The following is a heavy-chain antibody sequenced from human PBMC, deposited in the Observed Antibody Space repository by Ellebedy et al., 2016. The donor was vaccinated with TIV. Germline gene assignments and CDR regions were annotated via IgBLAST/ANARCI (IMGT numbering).Heavy chain of an antibody. CDR3: ARDPIVGATRCFDY. J-gene: IGHJ4*02. CDR2: MNPNSGNT. V-gene: IGHV1-8*01. D-gene: IGHD1-26*01. Sequence: AASVKVSCKASGYTFTSYDINWVRQATGQGLEWMGWMNPNSGNTGYAQKLQGRVTMTTDTSTSTAYMELRSLRSDDTAVYYCARDPIVGATRCFDYWGQGTLVTVSS. CDR1: GYTFTSYD.